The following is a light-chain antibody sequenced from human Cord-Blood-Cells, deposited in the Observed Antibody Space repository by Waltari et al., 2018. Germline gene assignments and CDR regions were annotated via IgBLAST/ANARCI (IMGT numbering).Light chain of an antibody. CDR1: SSDVGSYNI. J-gene: IGLJ3*02. V-gene: IGLV2-23*01. CDR3: CSYAGSSTWV. CDR2: EGS. Sequence: LTQPASVSGSPGQSITISCTGTSSDVGSYNIVSWYQQHPGKAPKLMIYEGSKRPSGVSNRFSGSKSGNTASLTISGLQAEDEADYYCCSYAGSSTWVFGGGTKLTVL.